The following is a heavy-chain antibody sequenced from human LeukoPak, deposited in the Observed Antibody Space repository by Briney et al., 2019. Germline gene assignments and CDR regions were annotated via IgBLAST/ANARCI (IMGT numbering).Heavy chain of an antibody. Sequence: GASVKVSCKASGYTFTTYGFSWVRQAPGQGLEWIGWISAYNGNTNYAQKLQGRVTMTTDKSTRVAYMELRSLRSDDTALYYCARASISSSEYMDVWGQGTTVTVSS. J-gene: IGHJ6*03. V-gene: IGHV1-18*01. CDR2: ISAYNGNT. CDR1: GYTFTTYG. D-gene: IGHD6-6*01. CDR3: ARASISSSEYMDV.